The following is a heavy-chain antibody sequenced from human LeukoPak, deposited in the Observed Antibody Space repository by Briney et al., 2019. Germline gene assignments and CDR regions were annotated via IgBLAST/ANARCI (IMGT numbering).Heavy chain of an antibody. V-gene: IGHV3-23*01. CDR1: GFTFSSYA. D-gene: IGHD3-22*01. CDR3: ARVFGDYYDSSGFDY. CDR2: ISGSGGST. J-gene: IGHJ4*02. Sequence: PGGSLRLSCAASGFTFSSYAMSWVRQAPGKGLEWVSAISGSGGSTYYADSVKGRFTISRDNSKNTLYLQMNSLRAEDTAVYYCARVFGDYYDSSGFDYWGQGTLVTVSS.